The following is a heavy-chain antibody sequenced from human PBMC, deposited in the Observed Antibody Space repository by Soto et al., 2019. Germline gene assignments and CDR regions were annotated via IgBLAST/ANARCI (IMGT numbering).Heavy chain of an antibody. J-gene: IGHJ6*02. CDR1: GASISSNY. Sequence: PSLTCFVSGASISSNYWSWIRQPPGKGLEWIGYIYYSGNTNYNPSLKSRVIISIDTSKNHFFLKLSSVTAADTAVYYCARGPYSYYSGIDVWGQGITVTVSS. CDR2: IYYSGNT. CDR3: ARGPYSYYSGIDV. V-gene: IGHV4-59*01.